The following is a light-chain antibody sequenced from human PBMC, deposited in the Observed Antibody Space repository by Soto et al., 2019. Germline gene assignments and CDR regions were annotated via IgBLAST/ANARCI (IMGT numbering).Light chain of an antibody. CDR1: SSDVGGYNY. J-gene: IGLJ1*01. CDR2: DVS. V-gene: IGLV2-14*01. CDR3: SSYTIRSPRYF. Sequence: QSVLTQPASVSGSPGQSITISCTGTSSDVGGYNYVSWYQQHPGKAPKLMIYDVSNRPSGVSNRFSGSKSGNTASLTISGLQAEDEADYYCSSYTIRSPRYFFVPATKAPVL.